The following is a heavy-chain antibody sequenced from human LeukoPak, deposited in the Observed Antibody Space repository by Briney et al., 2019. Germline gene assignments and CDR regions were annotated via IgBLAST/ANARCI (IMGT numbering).Heavy chain of an antibody. Sequence: SSVKVSCKASGGTFSNYAINWVRQAPRQGLEWMGRIIPILNIAKFAQKFQGRVTITADKSTSTAYMELSNLRSEDTAIYYCARDQRYCSGGSCYAVSLDPWGQGTLVTVSS. CDR3: ARDQRYCSGGSCYAVSLDP. J-gene: IGHJ5*02. V-gene: IGHV1-69*04. D-gene: IGHD2-15*01. CDR1: GGTFSNYA. CDR2: IIPILNIA.